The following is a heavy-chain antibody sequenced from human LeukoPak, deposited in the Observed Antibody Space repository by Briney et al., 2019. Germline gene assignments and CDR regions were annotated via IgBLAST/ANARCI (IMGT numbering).Heavy chain of an antibody. D-gene: IGHD3-10*01. J-gene: IGHJ5*02. V-gene: IGHV4-59*01. CDR1: GGSISSYY. CDR3: ARGYYYGSGSYYASNWFDP. Sequence: PSETLSLTCTVSGGSISSYYWSWIRQPPGKGLEWIGYIYYSGSTNYNPSLKSRVTISVDTSKNQFSLKLSSVTAADTAVYYCARGYYYGSGSYYASNWFDPWGQGTLVTVSS. CDR2: IYYSGST.